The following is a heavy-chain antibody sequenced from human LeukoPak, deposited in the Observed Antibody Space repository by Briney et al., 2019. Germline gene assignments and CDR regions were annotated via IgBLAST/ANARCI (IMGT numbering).Heavy chain of an antibody. V-gene: IGHV3-23*01. CDR3: ARASYCSNGVCYLVEY. CDR2: ISGGGDNT. J-gene: IGHJ4*02. CDR1: GFTFSSYA. Sequence: PGGSLRLSCAASGFTFSSYAMSWVRQAPGKGLEWVSSISGGGDNTYYADSVKGRFTISRGNSKNTLYVQMNSLRAEDTAVYYCARASYCSNGVCYLVEYWGQGTLVTVSS. D-gene: IGHD2-8*01.